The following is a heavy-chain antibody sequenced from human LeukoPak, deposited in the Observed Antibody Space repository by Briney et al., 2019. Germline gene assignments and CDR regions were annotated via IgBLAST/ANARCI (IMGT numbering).Heavy chain of an antibody. CDR1: GFTFSDYY. V-gene: IGHV3-11*05. D-gene: IGHD6-13*01. CDR2: ISSSSSYT. J-gene: IGHJ4*02. CDR3: ARDIAAAGPVSYFDY. Sequence: GGSLRLSCAASGFTFSDYYMSWIRQAPGKGLEWVSYISSSSSYTNYADSVKGRFTISRDNAKNSLYLQMNSLRAEDTAVYYCARDIAAAGPVSYFDYWGQGTLVTVSS.